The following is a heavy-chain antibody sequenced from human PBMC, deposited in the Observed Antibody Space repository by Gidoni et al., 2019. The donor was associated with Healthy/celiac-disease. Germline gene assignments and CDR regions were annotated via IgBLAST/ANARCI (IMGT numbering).Heavy chain of an antibody. V-gene: IGHV3-48*03. D-gene: IGHD3-3*01. J-gene: IGHJ4*02. Sequence: EVQLVESGGGLVQPGGSLRLSCAASGFTFSRYAMNLVRQAPGKGLEWVSYISSSGSTIYYADSVKGRFTISRDNAKNSLYLQMNSLRAEDTAVYYCASSIRPGVGFSFWEWLLWLDYWGQGTLVTVSS. CDR2: ISSSGSTI. CDR3: ASSIRPGVGFSFWEWLLWLDY. CDR1: GFTFSRYA.